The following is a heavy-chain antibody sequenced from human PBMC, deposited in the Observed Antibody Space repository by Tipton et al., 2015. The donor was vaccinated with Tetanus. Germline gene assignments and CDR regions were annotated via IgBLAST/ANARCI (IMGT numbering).Heavy chain of an antibody. V-gene: IGHV3-9*01. D-gene: IGHD3-22*01. J-gene: IGHJ4*02. CDR3: AKDFYYYDSSGYYSN. CDR1: GFTFDGYA. Sequence: SLRLSCAASGFTFDGYAVHWVRQAPGKGLEWVSGISWNSGSIGYADSVKGRFTISRDNAKNSLYLQMNSLRAEDTALYYCAKDFYYYDSSGYYSNWGQGTLVTVSS. CDR2: ISWNSGSI.